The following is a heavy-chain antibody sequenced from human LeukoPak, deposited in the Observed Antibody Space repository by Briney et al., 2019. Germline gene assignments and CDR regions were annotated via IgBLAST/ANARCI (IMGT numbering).Heavy chain of an antibody. CDR1: GFIFSSYA. Sequence: PGGSLRLSCAASGFIFSSYAMNWVRQAPGKGLEWFSSIISSGAYIYYADSVKGRFTISRDNAKNSLYLQMNSLRAEDTALYYCAKGHSGYDWFDYWGQGTLVTVSS. CDR2: IISSGAYI. J-gene: IGHJ4*02. D-gene: IGHD5-12*01. CDR3: AKGHSGYDWFDY. V-gene: IGHV3-21*04.